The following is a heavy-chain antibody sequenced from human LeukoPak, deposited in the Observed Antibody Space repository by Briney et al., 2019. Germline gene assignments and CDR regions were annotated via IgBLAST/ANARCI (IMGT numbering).Heavy chain of an antibody. CDR3: ATRRASSWDNWFDP. CDR2: IYYSGST. D-gene: IGHD6-6*01. V-gene: IGHV4-39*07. CDR1: GGSISSGGYY. Sequence: SQTLSLTCTVSGGSISSGGYYWGWIRQPPGKGLEWIGSIYYSGSTYYNPSLKSRVTISVDTSKNQFSLKLSSVTAADTAVYYCATRRASSWDNWFDPWGQGTLVTVSS. J-gene: IGHJ5*02.